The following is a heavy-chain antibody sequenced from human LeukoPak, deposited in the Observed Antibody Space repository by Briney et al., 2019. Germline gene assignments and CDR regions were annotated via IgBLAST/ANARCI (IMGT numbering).Heavy chain of an antibody. CDR1: GFTFSSYA. V-gene: IGHV3-30*04. CDR3: ARDRYYGSGNTFDY. CDR2: ISYDGSNK. J-gene: IGHJ4*02. Sequence: PGGSLRLSCAASGFTFSSYAMDWVRQAAGKGLGWVAVISYDGSNKYYADSVKGRFTISTDNSKNTLYLQMNSLRAEDTAVYYCARDRYYGSGNTFDYWGQGTLVTVSS. D-gene: IGHD3-10*01.